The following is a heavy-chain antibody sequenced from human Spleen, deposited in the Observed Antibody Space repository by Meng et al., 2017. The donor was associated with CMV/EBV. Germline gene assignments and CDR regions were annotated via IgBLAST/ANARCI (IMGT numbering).Heavy chain of an antibody. V-gene: IGHV3-7*04. CDR1: GFIFSNYW. D-gene: IGHD1-7*01. CDR3: VRAWKYDYYYYGMDV. J-gene: IGHJ6*02. Sequence: GESLKISCEASGFIFSNYWMTWVRQAPGKGLEWVASINKDGGETYYVDSVKGRFTISRDNAKKSLHLQMNSLRAEDTALYYCVRAWKYDYYYYGMDVWGQGTTVTVSS. CDR2: INKDGGET.